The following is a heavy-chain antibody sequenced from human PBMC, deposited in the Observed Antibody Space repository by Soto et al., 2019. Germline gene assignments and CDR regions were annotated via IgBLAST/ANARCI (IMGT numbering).Heavy chain of an antibody. V-gene: IGHV1-18*01. CDR3: ARGRYGDY. CDR1: GYTFTSYG. CDR2: ISAHNGNT. Sequence: QVHLVQSGAEVKKPGASVKVSCKASGYTFTSYGITWVRQAPGQGLEWMGWISAHNGNTEYAQKLQGRVIVTRDTSTSTAYMELRSLISDVTAVYYCARGRYGDYWGQGALVTVSS. J-gene: IGHJ4*02. D-gene: IGHD1-1*01.